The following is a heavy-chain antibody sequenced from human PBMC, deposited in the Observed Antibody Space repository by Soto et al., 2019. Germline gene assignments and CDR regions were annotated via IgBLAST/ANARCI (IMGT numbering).Heavy chain of an antibody. D-gene: IGHD1-26*01. V-gene: IGHV4-39*01. CDR2: IYYSGST. J-gene: IGHJ4*02. Sequence: QLQLQESGPGLAKPSETLSLTCTVSGGSISSSSYYWSWIRQPPEKGLEWIESIYYSGSTYYNPSLKSRVTISVDTSKNQFSLKLSSVTAADTAVYYCARHWDFIYSGSYSGGNPFDYWGQGTLVTVSS. CDR1: GGSISSSSYY. CDR3: ARHWDFIYSGSYSGGNPFDY.